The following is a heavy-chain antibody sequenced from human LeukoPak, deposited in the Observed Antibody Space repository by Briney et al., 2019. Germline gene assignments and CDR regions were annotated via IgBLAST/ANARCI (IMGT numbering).Heavy chain of an antibody. D-gene: IGHD6-19*01. Sequence: SETLSLTCTVSGGSIRSFYWSWIRQPPGKGLEWIGYIPDSGSTSYNPSLKSRVTISVDASKNQFSLKLSSVTAADTAVYYCARAGRIPVTGTIGGFDYWGQGTLVTVSS. CDR3: ARAGRIPVTGTIGGFDY. V-gene: IGHV4-59*01. J-gene: IGHJ4*02. CDR1: GGSIRSFY. CDR2: IPDSGST.